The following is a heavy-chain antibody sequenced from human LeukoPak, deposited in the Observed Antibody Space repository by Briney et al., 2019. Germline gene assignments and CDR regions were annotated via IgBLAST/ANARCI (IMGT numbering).Heavy chain of an antibody. J-gene: IGHJ6*02. CDR2: ISKDGGTQ. D-gene: IGHD3-9*01. V-gene: IGHV3-64D*09. CDR1: GFSFSSSV. Sequence: PGGSLRLSCSASGFSFSSSVMYWVRQAPGKGLEYVAAISKDGGTQYPADSVKGGITISRDNSKNTLYLQMGSLRPEATAVYYCAKSTQRYKSLTGYYNSYYYYGMDVWGQGTTVTVSS. CDR3: AKSTQRYKSLTGYYNSYYYYGMDV.